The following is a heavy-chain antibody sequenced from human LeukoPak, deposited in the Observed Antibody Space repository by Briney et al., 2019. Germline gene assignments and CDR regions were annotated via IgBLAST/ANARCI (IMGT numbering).Heavy chain of an antibody. CDR3: ARDASYGTIIDY. J-gene: IGHJ4*02. Sequence: PGGSLRLSCAASGFTFSTSAMNWVRQAPGKGLEWVSSINQGATHIYYADSVRGRFTISRDNAKNSLYLQMNSLRAEGTAVYYCARDASYGTIIDYWGQGTLVTVSS. D-gene: IGHD3-10*01. CDR2: INQGATHI. V-gene: IGHV3-21*01. CDR1: GFTFSTSA.